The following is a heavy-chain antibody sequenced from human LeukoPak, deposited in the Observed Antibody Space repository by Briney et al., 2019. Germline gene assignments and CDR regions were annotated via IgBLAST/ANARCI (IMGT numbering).Heavy chain of an antibody. D-gene: IGHD4-17*01. CDR1: GGSISSYY. CDR3: ARDRNNDYGDFGGLGYFDY. V-gene: IGHV4-59*01. CDR2: IYYSGST. J-gene: IGHJ4*02. Sequence: SETLSLTCTVSGGSISSYYWSWIRQPPGKGLEWIGYIYYSGSTNYNPSLKSRVTISVDTSKNQFSLKLSPVTAADTAVYYCARDRNNDYGDFGGLGYFDYWGQGTLVTVSS.